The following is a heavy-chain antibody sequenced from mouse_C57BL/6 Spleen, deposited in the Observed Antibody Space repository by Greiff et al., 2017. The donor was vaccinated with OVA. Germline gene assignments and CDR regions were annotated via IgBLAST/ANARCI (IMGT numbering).Heavy chain of an antibody. CDR2: IYPSDSDT. V-gene: IGHV1-61*01. CDR1: GYTFTSYW. D-gene: IGHD2-2*01. Sequence: QVQLQQPGAELVRPGSSVKLSCKASGYTFTSYWMDWVKQRPGQGLEWIGNIYPSDSDTHYNQKFKDKATLTVDKSSSTAYMQLSSLTSEDSAVYYWAREGVYYGYDPYAMDYWGQGTSVTVSS. CDR3: AREGVYYGYDPYAMDY. J-gene: IGHJ4*01.